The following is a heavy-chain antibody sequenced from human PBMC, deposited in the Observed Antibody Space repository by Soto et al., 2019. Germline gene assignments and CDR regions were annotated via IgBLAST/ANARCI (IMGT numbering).Heavy chain of an antibody. D-gene: IGHD6-13*01. CDR2: IIPIFGTA. CDR3: ARALGYSSSWYYFDY. V-gene: IGHV1-69*01. J-gene: IGHJ4*02. CDR1: GGTFSSYA. Sequence: QVQVVKSGAEVKKPGSSEKVSCKASGGTFSSYAISWVRQAPGQGLEWMGGIIPIFGTANYAQKFQGRVTITADESTSTAYMELSSLRSEDTAVYYCARALGYSSSWYYFDYWGQGTLVTVSS.